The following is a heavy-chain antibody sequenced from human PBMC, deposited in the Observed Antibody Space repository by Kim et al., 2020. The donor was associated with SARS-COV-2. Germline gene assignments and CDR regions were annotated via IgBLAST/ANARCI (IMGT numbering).Heavy chain of an antibody. J-gene: IGHJ4*02. Sequence: TLSLTCTVSGGSVSSSRYYWSWIRQPPGKGLEWIGQINNSWDTNYNPSLKSRVTISIDSSKNQFSLKLNSVTAADTAVYYCARENDSGSYFFDNWGLGTLVTVSS. CDR1: GGSVSSSRYY. V-gene: IGHV4-61*01. CDR3: ARENDSGSYFFDN. CDR2: INNSWDT. D-gene: IGHD3-22*01.